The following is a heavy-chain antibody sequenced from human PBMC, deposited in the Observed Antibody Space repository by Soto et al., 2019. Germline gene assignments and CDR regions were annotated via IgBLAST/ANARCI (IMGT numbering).Heavy chain of an antibody. CDR2: IYYSGST. V-gene: IGHV4-59*01. Sequence: SETLSLTCTVSGGSISSYYWSWIRQPPGKGLEWIGYIYYSGSTNYNPSLKSRVTISVDTSKNQFSLKLSSVTAADTAVYYCARGRYSSGWYETYYFDYWGQGTLVTVSS. D-gene: IGHD6-19*01. CDR3: ARGRYSSGWYETYYFDY. J-gene: IGHJ4*02. CDR1: GGSISSYY.